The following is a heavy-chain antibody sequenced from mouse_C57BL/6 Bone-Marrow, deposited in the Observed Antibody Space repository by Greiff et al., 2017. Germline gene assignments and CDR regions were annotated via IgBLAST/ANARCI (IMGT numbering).Heavy chain of an antibody. CDR2: IDPSDSYP. J-gene: IGHJ2*01. Sequence: QVQLQQPGAELVMPGASVKLSCKASGYTFTSYWMHWVKPRPGQGLEWIGEIDPSDSYPNYNQKFKGKSTLTVDKSSSTAYMQLSSLTSEDAAVYYCARVGTGRGLDYWGQGTTLTVSS. D-gene: IGHD4-1*01. CDR3: ARVGTGRGLDY. V-gene: IGHV1-69*01. CDR1: GYTFTSYW.